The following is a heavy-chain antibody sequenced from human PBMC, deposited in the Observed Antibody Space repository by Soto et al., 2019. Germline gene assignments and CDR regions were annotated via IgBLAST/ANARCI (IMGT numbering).Heavy chain of an antibody. D-gene: IGHD6-13*01. CDR2: IYPGDSDT. J-gene: IGHJ3*02. CDR3: ATPYSSSWSNDAFDI. Sequence: GESLKISCKGSGYSFTSYWIGWVRQMPGKGLEWMGIIYPGDSDTRYSPSFQGQVTISADKSISTAYLQWSSLKASDTAMYYCATPYSSSWSNDAFDIWGQGTMVTVSS. CDR1: GYSFTSYW. V-gene: IGHV5-51*01.